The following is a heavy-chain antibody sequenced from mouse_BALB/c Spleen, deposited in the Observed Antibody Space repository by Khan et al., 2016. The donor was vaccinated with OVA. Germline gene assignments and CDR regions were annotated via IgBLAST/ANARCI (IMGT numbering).Heavy chain of an antibody. V-gene: IGHV2-9*02. CDR2: IWSGGTT. D-gene: IGHD1-3*01. Sequence: QVQLKESGPGLVAPSQTLSITCTVSGFSLSNYGVHWVRQPPGKGLEWLGVIWSGGTTNHNSALMSRLTISKDDSKSQVFLKMNSLQTDDTAIYYCARPFYNGAWFAYWGQGTLVTVSA. CDR3: ARPFYNGAWFAY. J-gene: IGHJ3*01. CDR1: GFSLSNYG.